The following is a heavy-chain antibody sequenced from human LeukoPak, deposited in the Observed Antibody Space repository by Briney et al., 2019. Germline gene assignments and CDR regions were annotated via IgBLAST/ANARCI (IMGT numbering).Heavy chain of an antibody. Sequence: GGSLRLSCAASGFTSSSYAMHWVRQAPGKGLEWVAAILYDGSNKYYADSVKGRFTISRDNSKNTLYPQMNSLRAEDTAVYYCARDGEDPGHYYYYYMDVWGKGTTVTVSS. CDR1: GFTSSSYA. CDR2: ILYDGSNK. V-gene: IGHV3-30-3*01. J-gene: IGHJ6*03. CDR3: ARDGEDPGHYYYYYMDV. D-gene: IGHD3-10*01.